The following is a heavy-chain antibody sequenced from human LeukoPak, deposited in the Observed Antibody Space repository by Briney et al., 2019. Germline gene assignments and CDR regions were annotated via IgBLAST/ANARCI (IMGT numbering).Heavy chain of an antibody. J-gene: IGHJ5*02. CDR1: GYTFTSYG. CDR2: ISAYNGNI. V-gene: IGHV1-18*01. CDR3: ARVRPFRGLSRTLTVRDNWFDP. Sequence: GASVKVSCKASGYTFTSYGISWVRQAPGQGLEWMGWISAYNGNINYAQKLQGRVTMTTDTSTSTAYMELRSLRSDDKAVYYCARVRPFRGLSRTLTVRDNWFDPWGQGTLVTVSS. D-gene: IGHD4-17*01.